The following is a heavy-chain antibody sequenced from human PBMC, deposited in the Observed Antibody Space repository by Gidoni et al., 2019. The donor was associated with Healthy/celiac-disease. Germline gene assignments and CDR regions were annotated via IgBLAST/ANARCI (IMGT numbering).Heavy chain of an antibody. J-gene: IGHJ3*02. V-gene: IGHV4-39*07. D-gene: IGHD3-3*01. Sequence: QLQLQESGPGLVKPSETLSLPCTVSGGSLSRSSYYWGWIRQPPGKGLEWIGSIYYSGSTYYNPSLKSRVTISVDTSKNQFSLKLSSVTAADTAVYYCARSIQNLEWSDAFDIWGQGTMVTVSS. CDR1: GGSLSRSSYY. CDR3: ARSIQNLEWSDAFDI. CDR2: IYYSGST.